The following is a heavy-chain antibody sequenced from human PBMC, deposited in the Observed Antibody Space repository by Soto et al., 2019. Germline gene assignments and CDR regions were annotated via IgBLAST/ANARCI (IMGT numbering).Heavy chain of an antibody. J-gene: IGHJ4*02. CDR3: ARVNIAVAVPFDY. D-gene: IGHD6-19*01. Sequence: KTSETLSLTCTVSGGSISSGDYYWSWIRQPPGKGLEWIGYIYYSGSTYYNPSLKSRVTISVDTSKNQFSLKLSSVTAADTAVYYCARVNIAVAVPFDYWGQGTLVTVSS. CDR2: IYYSGST. CDR1: GGSISSGDYY. V-gene: IGHV4-30-4*01.